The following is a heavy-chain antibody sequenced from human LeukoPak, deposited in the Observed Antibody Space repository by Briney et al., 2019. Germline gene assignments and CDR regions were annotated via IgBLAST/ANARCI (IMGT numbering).Heavy chain of an antibody. Sequence: GGSLRLSCEASGFSFSAAWMTWVRQAPGKGLEWVATIKNDGSDKYYVDSVKGQFTLSRDNAKNLVHLQMNSLRVEDTAVYYCVNLGYSDGGQGTLVTVSS. CDR3: VNLGYSD. D-gene: IGHD5-12*01. J-gene: IGHJ4*02. CDR1: GFSFSAAW. V-gene: IGHV3-7*01. CDR2: IKNDGSDK.